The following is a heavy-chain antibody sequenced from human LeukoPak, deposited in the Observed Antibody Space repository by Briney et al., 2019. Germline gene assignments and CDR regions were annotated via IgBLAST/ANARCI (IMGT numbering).Heavy chain of an antibody. CDR3: ARDAIAVARYYYYGMDV. D-gene: IGHD6-19*01. CDR2: ISSSSGYI. Sequence: GGSLRLSCAASEFTFSSYSMNWVRQAPGKGLEWVSSISSSSGYIYYSDSVKGRFTISRDNAKNSLYLQMNSLRAEDTAVYYCARDAIAVARYYYYGMDVWGQGTTVTVSS. CDR1: EFTFSSYS. V-gene: IGHV3-21*01. J-gene: IGHJ6*02.